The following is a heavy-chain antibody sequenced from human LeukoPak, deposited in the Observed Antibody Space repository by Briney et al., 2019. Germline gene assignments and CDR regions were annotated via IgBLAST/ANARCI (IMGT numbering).Heavy chain of an antibody. CDR2: IYHNGDT. D-gene: IGHD3-9*01. CDR3: ARHSGGILTGYSWFDP. V-gene: IGHV4-59*01. J-gene: IGHJ5*02. Sequence: SETLSLTCSVSGGSISNYYWNWIRQSPGKGLEWLGYIYHNGDTNYNPSLKSRVTISVDTSKNQFSLNLSSVTAADTAVYYCARHSGGILTGYSWFDPWGQGTLVTVSS. CDR1: GGSISNYY.